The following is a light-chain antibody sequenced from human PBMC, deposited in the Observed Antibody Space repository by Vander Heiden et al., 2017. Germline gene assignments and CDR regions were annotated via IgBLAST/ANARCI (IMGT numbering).Light chain of an antibody. CDR3: QAWDSATGI. V-gene: IGLV3-1*01. Sequence: SYELMQPPSESVSPGLTARIACSGDSLGANSVCWYQQHPGQSPVMVIYEDRKRPSGSPARFSGSNSGNTATLTIAGTQPVDEADYYWQAWDSATGIFGGGTKLTVL. CDR2: EDR. J-gene: IGLJ2*01. CDR1: SLGANS.